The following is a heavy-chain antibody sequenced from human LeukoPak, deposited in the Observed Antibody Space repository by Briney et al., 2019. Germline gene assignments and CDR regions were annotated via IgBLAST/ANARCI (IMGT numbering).Heavy chain of an antibody. D-gene: IGHD4-17*01. CDR2: ISYDGSNK. Sequence: PGGSLRLSCAASGFTFSSYGMHWIRQAPGKGLEWVAVISYDGSNKYYADSVKGRFTISRDNSKNTLYLQMNSLRAEDTAVYYCAKYMTTVTTWLDYWGQGTLVTVSS. V-gene: IGHV3-30*18. CDR1: GFTFSSYG. J-gene: IGHJ4*02. CDR3: AKYMTTVTTWLDY.